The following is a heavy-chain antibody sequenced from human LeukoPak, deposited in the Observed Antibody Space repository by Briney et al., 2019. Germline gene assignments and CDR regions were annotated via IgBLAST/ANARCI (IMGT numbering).Heavy chain of an antibody. CDR2: ISSSGDSK. CDR3: AKDPRRYGDPYPEAY. CDR1: GFTFSDYE. V-gene: IGHV3-48*03. D-gene: IGHD4-17*01. Sequence: GGSLRLSCAASGFTFSDYEMNWVRQAPGKGLEWVAYISSSGDSKFYGDSVKGRFTISRDNSKNTLYLQMNSLRAEDTAVYYCAKDPRRYGDPYPEAYWDQGTLVTVSS. J-gene: IGHJ4*02.